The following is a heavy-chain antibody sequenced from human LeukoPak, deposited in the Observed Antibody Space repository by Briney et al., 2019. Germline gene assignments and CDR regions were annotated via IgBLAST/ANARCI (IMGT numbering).Heavy chain of an antibody. CDR2: IKSDGSST. V-gene: IGHV3-74*01. CDR1: GFTFSSHW. D-gene: IGHD3-10*02. Sequence: GGSLRLSCAASGFTFSSHWMHWVRQAPGKGLVWVSRIKSDGSSTSYADSVKGRFTISRDNAKNTLYLQMNSLRAEDTAVYYCAELGITMIGGVWGKGTTVTISS. CDR3: AELGITMIGGV. J-gene: IGHJ6*04.